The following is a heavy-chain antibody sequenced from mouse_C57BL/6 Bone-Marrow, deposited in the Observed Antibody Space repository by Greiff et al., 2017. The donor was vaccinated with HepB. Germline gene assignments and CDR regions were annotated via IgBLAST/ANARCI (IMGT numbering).Heavy chain of an antibody. CDR2: IYPRSGNT. D-gene: IGHD1-1*01. Sequence: VKVVESGAELARPGASVKLSCKASGYTFTSYGISWVKQRTGQGLEWIGEIYPRSGNTYYNEKFKGKATLTADKSSSTAYMELRSLTSEDSAVYFCARGVYYYGSFFAYWGQGTLVTVSA. CDR3: ARGVYYYGSFFAY. V-gene: IGHV1-81*01. J-gene: IGHJ3*01. CDR1: GYTFTSYG.